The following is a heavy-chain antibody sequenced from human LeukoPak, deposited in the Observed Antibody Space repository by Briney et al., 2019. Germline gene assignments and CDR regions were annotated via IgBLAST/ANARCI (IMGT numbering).Heavy chain of an antibody. CDR2: IYYSGST. V-gene: IGHV4-59*01. CDR3: ASLVAGIFYFDY. Sequence: SETLSLTCTVSGGSISSYYWSWIRQPPGEGLEWIGYIYYSGSTNYNPSLKSRVTISVDTSKNQFSLKLSSVTAADTAVYYCASLVAGIFYFDYWGQGTLVTVSS. D-gene: IGHD6-19*01. CDR1: GGSISSYY. J-gene: IGHJ4*02.